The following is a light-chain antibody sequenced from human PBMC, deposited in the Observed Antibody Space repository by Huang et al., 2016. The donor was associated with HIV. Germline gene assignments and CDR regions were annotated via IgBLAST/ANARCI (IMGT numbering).Light chain of an antibody. CDR2: ERS. CDR3: MQGIHLPFT. J-gene: IGKJ3*01. Sequence: DIVMTQTPLSLSVIPGQPASFSCKSSQSLLHTDGKTSLYWYLQKPGQSPQLLIDERSRRLSGVADWFRGRGSGTDFTLKISRVEAEDVGVYYCMQGIHLPFTFGPGTKVDIK. V-gene: IGKV2-29*02. CDR1: QSLLHTDGKTS.